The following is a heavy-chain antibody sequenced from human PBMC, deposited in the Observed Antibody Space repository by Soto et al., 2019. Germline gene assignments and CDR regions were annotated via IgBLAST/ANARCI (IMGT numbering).Heavy chain of an antibody. CDR2: ISGTAGKT. Sequence: GGSLRLSCAASGFIFTRYAMAWVLQVPGKGLEWLAGISGTAGKTYYLDSVKGRFTISRDTSRNTVFLQMNSLRADDTAIYFCAGRTVASSWPSDIWGQGTIVTVSS. CDR1: GFIFTRYA. J-gene: IGHJ3*02. CDR3: AGRTVASSWPSDI. D-gene: IGHD6-19*01. V-gene: IGHV3-23*01.